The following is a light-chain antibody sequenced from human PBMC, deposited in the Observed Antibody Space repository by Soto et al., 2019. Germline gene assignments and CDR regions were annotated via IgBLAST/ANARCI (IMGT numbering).Light chain of an antibody. Sequence: QSVLTQPASVSGSPGQSITISCTGTSSDFGSYNLVSWYQQHPGKAPELMIYEGSKRPSGGSNRFSGSKSRNTTSLTIFGLQTEDEADYYCCLYAGSSYSSAVFAAGTKVTV. CDR2: EGS. CDR3: CLYAGSSYSSAV. V-gene: IGLV2-23*01. CDR1: SSDFGSYNL. J-gene: IGLJ1*01.